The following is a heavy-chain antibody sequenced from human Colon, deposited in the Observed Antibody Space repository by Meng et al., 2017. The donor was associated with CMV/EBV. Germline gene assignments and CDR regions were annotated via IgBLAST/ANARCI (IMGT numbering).Heavy chain of an antibody. CDR2: IIPICGTA. V-gene: IGHV1-69*05. CDR1: GGTFSSYA. J-gene: IGHJ3*01. CDR3: ARYGSGSYAGSL. Sequence: SVLVSCKASGGTFSSYAISWVRQAPGQGLEWMGGIIPICGTANYAQKFQGRVTITTDESTSTAYMELSSLRSEDTAVYYCARYGSGSYAGSLWGQGTMVTVSS. D-gene: IGHD3-10*01.